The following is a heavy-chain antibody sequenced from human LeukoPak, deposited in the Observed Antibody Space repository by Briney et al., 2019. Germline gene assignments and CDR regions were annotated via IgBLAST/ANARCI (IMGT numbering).Heavy chain of an antibody. D-gene: IGHD3-22*01. CDR3: ARDGYHDSSGYRKHDGFDI. J-gene: IGHJ3*02. CDR2: IYSGGIT. V-gene: IGHV3-66*01. Sequence: GGSLRLSCAASGFTVSTNYMSWVRQAPGKGLEWVSLIYSGGITQYADSVKGRFTISRDNSKNTLYLQMTSLRAEDTAVYHRARDGYHDSSGYRKHDGFDIWGQGTLVTVSS. CDR1: GFTVSTNY.